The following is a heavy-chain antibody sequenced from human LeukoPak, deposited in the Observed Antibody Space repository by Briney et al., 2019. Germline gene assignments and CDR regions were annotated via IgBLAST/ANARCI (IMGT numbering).Heavy chain of an antibody. CDR2: LYSGGSA. Sequence: GGSLILSCAASGFTVSSNYMSWIRQPPGKGLEWVAVLYSGGSAYYADFLKGRFTISRDNSKKTVSLQMDSLRAEDTAVYYCAKDAQRGFDYSNSLEHWGQGSLVTVSS. D-gene: IGHD4-11*01. V-gene: IGHV3-53*01. J-gene: IGHJ4*02. CDR3: AKDAQRGFDYSNSLEH. CDR1: GFTVSSNY.